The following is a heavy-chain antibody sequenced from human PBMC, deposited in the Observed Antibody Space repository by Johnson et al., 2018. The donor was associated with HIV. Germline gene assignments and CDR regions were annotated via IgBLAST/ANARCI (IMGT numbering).Heavy chain of an antibody. CDR1: GITFSSYD. J-gene: IGHJ3*02. Sequence: VQLVESGGGLVQPGGSLRLSCAGSGITFSSYDMHWVRQATGKGLEWVSAIGTAGDTYYPGSVKGRFTISRENAKNSLYLQMNSMRAGDTAVYYCVRDFRSVGTTDASDIWGQGTMITVSS. CDR2: IGTAGDT. CDR3: VRDFRSVGTTDASDI. D-gene: IGHD1/OR15-1a*01. V-gene: IGHV3-13*01.